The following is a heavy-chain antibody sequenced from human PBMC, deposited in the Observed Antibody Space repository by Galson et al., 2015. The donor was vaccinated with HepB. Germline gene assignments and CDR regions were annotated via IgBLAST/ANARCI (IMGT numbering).Heavy chain of an antibody. J-gene: IGHJ4*02. Sequence: SLRLSCAASGFTFSSYGMHWVRQAPGKGLEWVAVIWYDGSNKYYADSVKGRFTISRDNSKNTLYLQMNSLRAEDTAVYYCARDGEGGYNWNFDYWGQGTLVTVSS. CDR1: GFTFSSYG. D-gene: IGHD1-20*01. CDR3: ARDGEGGYNWNFDY. V-gene: IGHV3-33*01. CDR2: IWYDGSNK.